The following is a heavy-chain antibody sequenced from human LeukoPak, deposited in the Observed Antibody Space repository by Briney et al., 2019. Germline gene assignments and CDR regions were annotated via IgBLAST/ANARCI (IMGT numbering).Heavy chain of an antibody. CDR1: GGSFSGYY. V-gene: IGHV4-34*01. J-gene: IGHJ4*02. CDR3: ARPYRRWSGFDY. CDR2: INHSGST. D-gene: IGHD5-24*01. Sequence: NPSETLSLTCAVYGGSFSGYYWSWIRQPPGKGLEWIGEINHSGSTNYNPSLKSRVTISVDTSKNQFSLKLSSVTAADTAVYYCARPYRRWSGFDYWGQGTLVTVSS.